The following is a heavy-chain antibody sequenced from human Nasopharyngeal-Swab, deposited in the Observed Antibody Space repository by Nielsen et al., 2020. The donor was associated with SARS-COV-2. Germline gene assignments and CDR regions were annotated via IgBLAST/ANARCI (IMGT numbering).Heavy chain of an antibody. CDR2: ISGSSSFI. Sequence: GGSLRLSCVGSGFTFGSYSMNWVRQAPGKGLEWLSSISGSSSFIYYADSVRGRFTISRDNAKNSLFLQMNSLRAEDTAMYYCARDRCDGQSFYPFEDFWGQGTLVTVSS. V-gene: IGHV3-21*01. CDR3: ARDRCDGQSFYPFEDF. D-gene: IGHD3-10*01. CDR1: GFTFGSYS. J-gene: IGHJ4*02.